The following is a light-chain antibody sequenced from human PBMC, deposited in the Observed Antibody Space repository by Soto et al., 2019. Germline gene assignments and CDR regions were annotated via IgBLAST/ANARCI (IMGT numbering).Light chain of an antibody. Sequence: EIVFTQSPATLSLSTGERGTLSCRASESVTNYLAWYQQKPGQAPRLLVYDVSNRATGIPARFSGGGSGTDFTLTISNLEPEDFAVYYCQQRSDWPWTFGQGTKVDIK. CDR1: ESVTNY. J-gene: IGKJ1*01. V-gene: IGKV3-11*01. CDR3: QQRSDWPWT. CDR2: DVS.